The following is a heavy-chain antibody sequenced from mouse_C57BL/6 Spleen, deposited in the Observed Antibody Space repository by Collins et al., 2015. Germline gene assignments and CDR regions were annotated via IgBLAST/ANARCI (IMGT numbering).Heavy chain of an antibody. J-gene: IGHJ4*01. CDR1: GFSLTSYG. CDR3: ARKDSSYYAMDY. CDR2: IWSGGST. Sequence: QVQLKQSGPGLVQPSQSLSITCTVSGFSLTSYGVHWVRQSPGKGLEWLGVIWSGGSTDYNAAFISRLSISKDNSKSQVFFKMNSLQANDTAIYYCARKDSSYYAMDYWGQGTSVTVSS. V-gene: IGHV2-2*02. D-gene: IGHD1-1*01.